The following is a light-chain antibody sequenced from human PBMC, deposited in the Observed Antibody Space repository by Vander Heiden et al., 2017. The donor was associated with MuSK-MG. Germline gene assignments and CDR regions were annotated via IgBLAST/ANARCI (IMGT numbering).Light chain of an antibody. CDR2: DAS. Sequence: EIVLTQSPATLSLSPGERATLSCRARQRVSSYLAWYQQKPGQAPRLLIYDASSGSGTDFTLTISSLVPEDFAVSYCHQRSNWPLTFGGGTKVEIK. CDR1: QRVSSY. CDR3: HQRSNWPLT. V-gene: IGKV3-11*01. J-gene: IGKJ4*01.